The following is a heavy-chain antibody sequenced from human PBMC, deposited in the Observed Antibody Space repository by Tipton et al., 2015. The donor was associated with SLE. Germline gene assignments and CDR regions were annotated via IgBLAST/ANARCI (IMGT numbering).Heavy chain of an antibody. Sequence: TLSLTCSVPGGSISSSGHYWGWIRQPPGKGLEWIGSIYYSVATHYNPSLKSRVTISADTSKNQFSLRLTSVTAADTAVYYCAKYASGTMFEYWGQGTLVTVSS. CDR1: GGSISSSGHY. J-gene: IGHJ4*02. D-gene: IGHD3-10*01. CDR2: IYYSVAT. V-gene: IGHV4-39*01. CDR3: AKYASGTMFEY.